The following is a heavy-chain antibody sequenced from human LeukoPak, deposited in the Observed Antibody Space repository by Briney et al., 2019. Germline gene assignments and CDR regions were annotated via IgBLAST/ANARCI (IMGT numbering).Heavy chain of an antibody. V-gene: IGHV3-23*01. J-gene: IGHJ4*02. Sequence: PGGSLRLSCAASGFTFSSYAMNWVRQAPGKGLDWVSTISGGGDSTYYADSVKSRFTISRDNSKNTLYLQMNSLRAEDAAVYYCAKLAVTTGGAYDFWGQGTLVSVSS. CDR1: GFTFSSYA. D-gene: IGHD4-17*01. CDR3: AKLAVTTGGAYDF. CDR2: ISGGGDST.